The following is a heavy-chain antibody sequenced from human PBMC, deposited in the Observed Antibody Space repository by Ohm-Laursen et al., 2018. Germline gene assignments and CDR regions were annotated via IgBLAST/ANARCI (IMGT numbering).Heavy chain of an antibody. D-gene: IGHD3-10*01. CDR1: GFIVSNNY. CDR3: ARGFGELLDPFDY. J-gene: IGHJ4*02. Sequence: SLRLSCAASGFIVSNNYMSWVRQAPGKGLEWVSLIYAGGSTHYADSVKGRFTISRDNSKNTLYLQMNSLRAEDTAVYYCARGFGELLDPFDYWGQGTLVTVSS. CDR2: IYAGGST. V-gene: IGHV3-66*01.